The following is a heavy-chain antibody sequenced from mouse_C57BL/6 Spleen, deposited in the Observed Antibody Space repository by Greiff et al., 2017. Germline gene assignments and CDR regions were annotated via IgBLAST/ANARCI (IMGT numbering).Heavy chain of an antibody. CDR3: ARSRSTIASGDY. CDR1: GYAFTNYL. V-gene: IGHV1-54*01. Sequence: QVQLQQSGAELVRPGTSVKVSCKASGYAFTNYLIEWVKQRPGQGLEWIGVINPGSGGTNYNEKFKGKATLPADKSSSTAYMQLSSLTSEDSAVYFCARSRSTIASGDYWGQGTTLTVSS. J-gene: IGHJ2*01. D-gene: IGHD2-1*01. CDR2: INPGSGGT.